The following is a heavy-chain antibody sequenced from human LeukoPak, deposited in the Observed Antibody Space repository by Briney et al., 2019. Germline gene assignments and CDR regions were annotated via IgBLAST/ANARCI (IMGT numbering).Heavy chain of an antibody. CDR1: GYTFASYY. D-gene: IGHD3-9*01. Sequence: VASVKVSCKASGYTFASYYMHWVRQAPGQGLEWMGIINPSGGSTSYAQKFQGRVTMTRGTSTSTVYMELSSLRSEDTAVYYCARDRDNYAFDIWGQGTMVTVSS. CDR3: ARDRDNYAFDI. CDR2: INPSGGST. J-gene: IGHJ3*02. V-gene: IGHV1-46*03.